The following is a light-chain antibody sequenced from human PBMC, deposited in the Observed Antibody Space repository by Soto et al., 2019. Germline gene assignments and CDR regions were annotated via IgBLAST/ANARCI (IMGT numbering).Light chain of an antibody. CDR3: QQYGTSPVT. Sequence: EIVLTQSPGILSLSPGERATVSCRASQSVSNNYLAWYQQKPGQAPRLLIYGASSWATGIPDRFSGSGSGTDFTLTISRLEPEDFAVYYCQQYGTSPVTFAGGTKVEIK. J-gene: IGKJ4*01. CDR1: QSVSNNY. V-gene: IGKV3-20*01. CDR2: GAS.